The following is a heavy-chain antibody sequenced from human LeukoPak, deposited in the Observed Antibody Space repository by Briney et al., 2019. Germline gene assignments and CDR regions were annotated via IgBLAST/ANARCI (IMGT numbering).Heavy chain of an antibody. V-gene: IGHV4-39*07. Sequence: PSETLSLTCTVSGGSISSSSYYWGWIRQPPGKGLEWIGSIYYSGSTYYNPSLKSRVTMSVDTSKNQFSLKLSSVTAADTAVYYCAGGYSYVDPFNFDYWGQGTLVTVSS. CDR2: IYYSGST. CDR1: GGSISSSSYY. J-gene: IGHJ4*02. CDR3: AGGYSYVDPFNFDY. D-gene: IGHD5-18*01.